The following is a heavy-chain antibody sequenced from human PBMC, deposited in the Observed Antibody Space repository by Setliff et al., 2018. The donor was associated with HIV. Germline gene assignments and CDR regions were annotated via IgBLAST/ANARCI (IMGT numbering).Heavy chain of an antibody. D-gene: IGHD4-17*01. Sequence: LSLTCAVYGGSFSGSSWSWIRQPPGKGLEWIGEINHSGSTNYNPSLQSRVTILVDTYKNQSSLKVTSVTAADTAVYYCASCIFGDYARYFDLWGRGTLVTVSS. V-gene: IGHV4-34*01. J-gene: IGHJ2*01. CDR2: INHSGST. CDR1: GGSFSGSS. CDR3: ASCIFGDYARYFDL.